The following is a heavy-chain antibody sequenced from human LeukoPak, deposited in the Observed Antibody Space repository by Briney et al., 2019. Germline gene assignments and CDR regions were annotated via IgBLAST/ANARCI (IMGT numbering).Heavy chain of an antibody. D-gene: IGHD2-15*01. Sequence: GGSLRLSCAASGFTFSNDGMSWVRQAPGKRPEWISYINSRSSDIHYADSVRGRFTIYRDNVENSLFLQMNSLRVEDTAVYFCARDGVALYWGQGTLVTVSS. CDR2: INSRSSDI. CDR3: ARDGVALY. J-gene: IGHJ4*02. CDR1: GFTFSNDG. V-gene: IGHV3-48*01.